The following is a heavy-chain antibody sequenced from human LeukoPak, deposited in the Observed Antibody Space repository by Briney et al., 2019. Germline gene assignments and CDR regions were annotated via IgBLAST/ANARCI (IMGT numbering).Heavy chain of an antibody. CDR2: ISGSGGST. Sequence: GDSMRLACAASGFAFSSYARSWLRRASGKALEWVSAISGSGGSTYYADSVKGRFTISRDNSKNTLYLQMDSLRAEDTAVYYCKVVTQGDFDYWGQGTLVTVSS. J-gene: IGHJ4*02. CDR3: KVVTQGDFDY. D-gene: IGHD2-21*02. V-gene: IGHV3-23*01. CDR1: GFAFSSYA.